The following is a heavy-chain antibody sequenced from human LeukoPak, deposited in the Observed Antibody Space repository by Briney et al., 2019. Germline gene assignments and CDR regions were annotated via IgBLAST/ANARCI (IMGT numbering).Heavy chain of an antibody. CDR2: IRYDGSNK. CDR1: GFTFSSYG. Sequence: GGSLRLSCAASGFTFSSYGMHWVRQAPGKGLEWVAFIRYDGSNKYYADSVKGRFTISRDNSKNTLYLQMNSLRAEDTAVYYCAKETLQRSGFLDAFDIWGQGTMVTVSS. D-gene: IGHD3-3*01. CDR3: AKETLQRSGFLDAFDI. J-gene: IGHJ3*02. V-gene: IGHV3-30*02.